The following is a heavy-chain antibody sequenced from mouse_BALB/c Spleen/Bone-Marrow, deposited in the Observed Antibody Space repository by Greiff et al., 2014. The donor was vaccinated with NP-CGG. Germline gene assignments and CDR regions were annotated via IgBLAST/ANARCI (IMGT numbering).Heavy chain of an antibody. CDR1: GFSFPNYG. D-gene: IGHD4-1*01. V-gene: IGHV2-2*02. CDR2: IWSGGST. Sequence: VQLQQSGPGLVQPSQILSITCTVSGFSFPNYGVHWVRQSPGKGLEWLGVIWSGGSTDYNAAFISRLSISKDNSKSQVFFKMNSLQVNDTAIYYCARNPVGRNYFDYWGQGTTLTVS. CDR3: ARNPVGRNYFDY. J-gene: IGHJ2*01.